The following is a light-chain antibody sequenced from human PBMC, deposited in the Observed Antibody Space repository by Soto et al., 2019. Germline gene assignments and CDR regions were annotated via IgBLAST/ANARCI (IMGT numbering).Light chain of an antibody. CDR3: SSYTSRNPLV. J-gene: IGLJ2*01. V-gene: IGLV2-14*01. CDR2: EVN. CDR1: SSDVGGYKY. Sequence: QSALTQPASVSGSPGQSITISCTGTSSDVGGYKYVSLYQHHPGKVPTLMIYEVNNRPSGVSNRCSGSKSGNTASLTISGLQAEDEADYDCSSYTSRNPLVFGGGTKLTVL.